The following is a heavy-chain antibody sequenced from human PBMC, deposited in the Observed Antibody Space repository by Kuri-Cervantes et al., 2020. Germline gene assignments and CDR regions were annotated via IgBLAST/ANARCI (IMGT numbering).Heavy chain of an antibody. Sequence: ESLKISCTVSGGSISNYYWGWIRQPPGKGLEWIGSIYYSGSTYYNPSLKSRVTISVDTSKNQFSLKLSSVTAADTAVYYCARDLGTAGVVTWGQGTLVTVSS. CDR2: IYYSGST. V-gene: IGHV4-39*07. J-gene: IGHJ5*02. CDR3: ARDLGTAGVVT. CDR1: GGSISNYY. D-gene: IGHD6-13*01.